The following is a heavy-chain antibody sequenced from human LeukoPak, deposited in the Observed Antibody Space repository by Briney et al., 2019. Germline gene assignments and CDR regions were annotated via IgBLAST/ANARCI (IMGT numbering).Heavy chain of an antibody. V-gene: IGHV1-46*01. CDR3: ARVPYCSSTSCYTWLFDP. J-gene: IGHJ5*02. CDR2: INPSGGST. CDR1: GYTFTSYY. D-gene: IGHD2-2*02. Sequence: ASVKVSCKASGYTFTSYYMHWVRQAPGQGLEWMGIINPSGGSTSYAQKFQGRVTMTRDTSTSTVYMELSSLRSEDTAVYYCARVPYCSSTSCYTWLFDPWGQGTLVIVSS.